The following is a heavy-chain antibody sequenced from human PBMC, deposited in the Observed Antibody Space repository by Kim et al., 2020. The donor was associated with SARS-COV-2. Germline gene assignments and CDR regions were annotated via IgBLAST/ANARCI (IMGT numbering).Heavy chain of an antibody. J-gene: IGHJ6*02. Sequence: ASVKVSCKASGYTFTSYGISWVRQAPGQGLEWMGWISAYNGNTNYAQKLQGRVTMTTDTSTSTAYMELRSLRSDDTAVYYCARDFEWHSSSPGPPRAWGQGTTVTVSS. V-gene: IGHV1-18*01. CDR3: ARDFEWHSSSPGPPRA. CDR2: ISAYNGNT. CDR1: GYTFTSYG. D-gene: IGHD6-6*01.